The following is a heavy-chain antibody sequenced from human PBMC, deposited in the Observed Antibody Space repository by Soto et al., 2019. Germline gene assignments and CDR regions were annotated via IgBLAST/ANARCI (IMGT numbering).Heavy chain of an antibody. D-gene: IGHD3-22*01. CDR1: GITFSSYA. J-gene: IGHJ4*02. V-gene: IGHV3-23*01. Sequence: GGSLRLSCAASGITFSSYAMTWVRQAPGKGLEWVAVIRFDGDITYYADSVKGRCTISRDNSKNTLYLEINSLRAEDTAVYYCAKNHNYYDRSGHYYGDGGFDYWGQGTRVTVSS. CDR2: IRFDGDIT. CDR3: AKNHNYYDRSGHYYGDGGFDY.